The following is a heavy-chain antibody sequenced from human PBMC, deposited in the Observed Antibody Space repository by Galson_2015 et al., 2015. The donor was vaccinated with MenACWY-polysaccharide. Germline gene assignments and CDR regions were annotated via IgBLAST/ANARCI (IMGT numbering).Heavy chain of an antibody. D-gene: IGHD3-3*01. CDR2: ISYDGSNT. Sequence: SLRLSCAASGFPFSTYGMHWVRQAPGKGLECVALISYDGSNTSYADSVKGRFTISRDNSKKTLYLQMNSLRAEDTAVYYCAKDRYYDFWIGSGGMDVWGRGTTVTVSS. CDR3: AKDRYYDFWIGSGGMDV. CDR1: GFPFSTYG. V-gene: IGHV3-30*18. J-gene: IGHJ6*02.